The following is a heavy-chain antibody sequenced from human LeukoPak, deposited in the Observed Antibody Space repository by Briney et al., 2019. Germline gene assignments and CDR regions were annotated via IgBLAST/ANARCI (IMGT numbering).Heavy chain of an antibody. CDR2: INHSGST. CDR3: ARDSFVVVPAATLNWFDP. Sequence: SETLSLTCAVYGGSFSGYYWSWIRQPPGKGLEWIGEINHSGSTNYNPSLKSRVTISVDTSKNQFSLKLSSVTAADTAVYYCARDSFVVVPAATLNWFDPWGQGTLVTVSS. CDR1: GGSFSGYY. V-gene: IGHV4-34*01. D-gene: IGHD2-2*01. J-gene: IGHJ5*02.